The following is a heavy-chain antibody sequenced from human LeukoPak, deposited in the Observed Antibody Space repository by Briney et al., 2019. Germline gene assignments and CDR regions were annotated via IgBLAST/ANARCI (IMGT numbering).Heavy chain of an antibody. J-gene: IGHJ4*02. CDR3: ARVSGRLGY. V-gene: IGHV4-39*01. CDR1: GGSISSSSYY. D-gene: IGHD1-1*01. CDR2: IYYGGST. Sequence: SETLSLTCTVSGGSISSSSYYWGWIRQPPGKGLEWIVSIYYGGSTYYNPSLQSRFTISVDTSKNQFSLKLSSVTAADTAVYYCARVSGRLGYWGQGTLVTVSS.